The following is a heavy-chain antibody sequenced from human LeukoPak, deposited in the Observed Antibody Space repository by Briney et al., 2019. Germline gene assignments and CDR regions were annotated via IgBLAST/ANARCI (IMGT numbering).Heavy chain of an antibody. D-gene: IGHD5-18*01. CDR3: ARGGYSYGYSHFDY. V-gene: IGHV4-4*07. Sequence: SETLSLTCTVPGGSISSYYWSWVRQPAGKGLEWIGRIYTSGSTNYNPSLKSRVTMSVDTSKNQFSLKLSSVTAADTAVYYCARGGYSYGYSHFDYWGQGTLVTVSS. CDR1: GGSISSYY. CDR2: IYTSGST. J-gene: IGHJ4*02.